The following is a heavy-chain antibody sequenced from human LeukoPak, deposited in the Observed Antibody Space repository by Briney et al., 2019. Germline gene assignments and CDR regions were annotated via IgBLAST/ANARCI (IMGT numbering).Heavy chain of an antibody. CDR3: AGETNAFDY. Sequence: ASVKVSCKAFGHTFTSNLMHWVRQAPGQGLEWMAVLNPSDGDTTYAQKFQGRITMTRDTSTGTVYMELNSLTSEDTAVYYCAGETNAFDYWGQGTLVTVSS. CDR2: LNPSDGDT. CDR1: GHTFTSNL. V-gene: IGHV1-46*03. J-gene: IGHJ4*02.